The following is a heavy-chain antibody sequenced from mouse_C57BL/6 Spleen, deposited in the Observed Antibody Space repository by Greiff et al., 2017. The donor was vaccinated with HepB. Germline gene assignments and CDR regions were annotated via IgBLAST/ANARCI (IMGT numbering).Heavy chain of an antibody. J-gene: IGHJ2*01. CDR2: IRLKSDNYAT. Sequence: EVQGVESGGGLVQPGGSMKLSCVASGFTFSNYWMNWVRQSPEKGLEWVAQIRLKSDNYATHYAESVKGRFTISRDDSKSSVYLQINNLRAEDTGIYYCTGQNWDFDYWGQGTTLTVSS. D-gene: IGHD4-1*01. V-gene: IGHV6-3*01. CDR3: TGQNWDFDY. CDR1: GFTFSNYW.